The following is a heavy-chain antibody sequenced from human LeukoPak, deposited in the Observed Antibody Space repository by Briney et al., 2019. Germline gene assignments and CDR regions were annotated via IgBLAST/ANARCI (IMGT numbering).Heavy chain of an antibody. V-gene: IGHV3-49*04. Sequence: GGSLRLSCTASGFTFGDYAMSWVRQAPGKGLEWVGFIRSKAYGGTTEYAASVKGRFTISRDDSKSIAYLQMNSLKTEDTAVYYCARRFCLVAATKKLTSYYYYYMDVWGKGTTVTVSS. CDR3: ARRFCLVAATKKLTSYYYYYMDV. J-gene: IGHJ6*03. CDR2: IRSKAYGGTT. D-gene: IGHD2-15*01. CDR1: GFTFGDYA.